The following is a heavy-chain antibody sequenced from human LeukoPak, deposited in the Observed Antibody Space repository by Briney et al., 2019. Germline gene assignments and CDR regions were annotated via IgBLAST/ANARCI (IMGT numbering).Heavy chain of an antibody. Sequence: ASVKVSCKASGYTFTSYAMQWVRQAPGQRLEWMGWINAGNGNTKYSQKFQGRVTITRDTSASTAYMELSSLRSEDTAVYYCARIDGQWLYDYWGQGTLVTVSS. CDR3: ARIDGQWLYDY. J-gene: IGHJ4*02. V-gene: IGHV1-3*01. CDR1: GYTFTSYA. D-gene: IGHD6-19*01. CDR2: INAGNGNT.